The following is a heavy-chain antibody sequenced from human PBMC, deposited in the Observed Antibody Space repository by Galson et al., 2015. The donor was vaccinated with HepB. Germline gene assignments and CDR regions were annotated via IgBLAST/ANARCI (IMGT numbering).Heavy chain of an antibody. CDR3: ARVPRRGVPAAPHMDV. CDR2: SSPSGTYT. J-gene: IGHJ6*03. CDR1: GFTFSDYY. D-gene: IGHD2-2*01. Sequence: SLRLSCAASGFTFSDYYMTWIRLAPGKGLEWVSYSSPSGTYTNYADSVKGRFTISRDNAENSLDLEMNSLRAEDTAVYYCARVPRRGVPAAPHMDVWGKGTTVTVSS. V-gene: IGHV3-11*06.